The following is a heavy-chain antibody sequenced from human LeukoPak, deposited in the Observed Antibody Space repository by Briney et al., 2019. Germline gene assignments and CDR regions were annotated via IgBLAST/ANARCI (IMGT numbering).Heavy chain of an antibody. V-gene: IGHV1-18*01. CDR2: ISAYNGNT. Sequence: GASVKVSCKASGYTFTSYGISWVRQAPGQGLEWMGWISAYNGNTNYAQKLQGRVTMTTDTSTSTAYMELRSLGSDDTAVYYCARAQYYYDSSGYAFWGQGTLVTVSS. CDR3: ARAQYYYDSSGYAF. D-gene: IGHD3-22*01. J-gene: IGHJ4*02. CDR1: GYTFTSYG.